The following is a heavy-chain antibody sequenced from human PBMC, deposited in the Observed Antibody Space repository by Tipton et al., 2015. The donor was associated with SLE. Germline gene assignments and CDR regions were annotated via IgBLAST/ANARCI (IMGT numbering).Heavy chain of an antibody. Sequence: TLSLTCAVSGYSISSGYYWGWIRQPPGKGLEWIGSIYHSGSTYYNPSLKSRVTISVDTSKNQFSLKLSSVTAADTAVYYCARAGVIAFSYYFDYWGQGTLVTVSS. CDR2: IYHSGST. D-gene: IGHD3-22*01. V-gene: IGHV4-38-2*01. CDR3: ARAGVIAFSYYFDY. CDR1: GYSISSGYY. J-gene: IGHJ4*02.